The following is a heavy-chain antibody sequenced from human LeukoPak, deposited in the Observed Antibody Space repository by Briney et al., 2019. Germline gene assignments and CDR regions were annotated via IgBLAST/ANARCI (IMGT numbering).Heavy chain of an antibody. Sequence: GGSLRLSCAASGFTFSSYAMSWVRQAPGKGLEWVSGISRSVDNTYFADSVNGRFTISRDNSKNTLYLQMNSLRAEDTALYYCAKLGYSGSFYARGDAFDIWGQGTMVTVSP. CDR3: AKLGYSGSFYARGDAFDI. CDR2: ISRSVDNT. V-gene: IGHV3-23*01. D-gene: IGHD1-26*01. J-gene: IGHJ3*02. CDR1: GFTFSSYA.